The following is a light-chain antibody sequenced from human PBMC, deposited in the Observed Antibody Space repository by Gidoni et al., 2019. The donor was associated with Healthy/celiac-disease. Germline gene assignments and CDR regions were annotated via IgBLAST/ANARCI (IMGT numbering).Light chain of an antibody. CDR2: DSS. J-gene: IGKJ4*01. CDR1: QDISNY. Sequence: EIQMTQSPSSLSASVGDRVTITCQASQDISNYLNLYQQKPGKAPKLLIYDSSNLETGVPSRISGSGSGTDFTFTISSLQPEDIATYYCQQYDNLPLTFGGGTKVEIK. CDR3: QQYDNLPLT. V-gene: IGKV1-33*01.